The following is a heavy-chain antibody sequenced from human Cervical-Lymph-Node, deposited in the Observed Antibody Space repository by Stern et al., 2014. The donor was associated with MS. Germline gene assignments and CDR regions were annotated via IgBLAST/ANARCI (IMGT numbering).Heavy chain of an antibody. V-gene: IGHV3-30*18. D-gene: IGHD3-16*01. CDR3: AKVFGVVSLGLDYYYGMDV. CDR2: ISYDGSNK. Sequence: VQLEESGGGVVQPGRSLRLSCAASGFTFSSYGMHWVRQAPGKGLEWVAVISYDGSNKYYADSVKGRFTISRDNSKNTLYLQMNSLRAEDTAVYYCAKVFGVVSLGLDYYYGMDVWGQGTTVTVSS. J-gene: IGHJ6*02. CDR1: GFTFSSYG.